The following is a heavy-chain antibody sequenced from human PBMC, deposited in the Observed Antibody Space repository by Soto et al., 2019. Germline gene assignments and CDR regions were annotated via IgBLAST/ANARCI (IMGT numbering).Heavy chain of an antibody. CDR2: ISAYNGNT. J-gene: IGHJ5*02. Sequence: ASVKVSCKASGYTFTSYGISWVRQAPGQGLEWMGWISAYNGNTNYAQKLQGRVTMTTDTSTSTAYMELRSLRSDDTAVYYCARAGYWSGGSCYELGWFDPWGQGTRVTVAS. CDR1: GYTFTSYG. CDR3: ARAGYWSGGSCYELGWFDP. V-gene: IGHV1-18*01. D-gene: IGHD2-15*01.